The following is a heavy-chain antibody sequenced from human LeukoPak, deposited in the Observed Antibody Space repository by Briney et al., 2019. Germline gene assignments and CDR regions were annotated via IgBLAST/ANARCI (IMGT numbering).Heavy chain of an antibody. CDR1: GFTFSSYS. D-gene: IGHD4-23*01. CDR2: ISSGSSNI. CDR3: ARDLPYGGNSGGDC. Sequence: GRSLRLSCAASGFTFSSYSMNWVRQAPGKGLEWVSYISSGSSNIYYADSVKGRFTISRDNAKNSLYLQMSSLRDEDTAVYYCARDLPYGGNSGGDCWGQGTLVTVSS. V-gene: IGHV3-48*02. J-gene: IGHJ4*02.